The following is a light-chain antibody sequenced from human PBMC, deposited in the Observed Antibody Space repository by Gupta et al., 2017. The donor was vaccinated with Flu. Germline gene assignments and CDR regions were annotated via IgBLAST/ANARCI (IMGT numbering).Light chain of an antibody. Sequence: PSLHSASTGDIVTISCRMSQGTSSYLAWYQQKPGKAPELLIYAASTLQSGVPSPFRDSGSGTDFTLTISCLQSKDFATYYCHGEYSLRTTFGGGTKVEIK. CDR2: AAS. CDR1: QGTSSY. CDR3: HGEYSLRTT. J-gene: IGKJ4*01. V-gene: IGKV1D-8*01.